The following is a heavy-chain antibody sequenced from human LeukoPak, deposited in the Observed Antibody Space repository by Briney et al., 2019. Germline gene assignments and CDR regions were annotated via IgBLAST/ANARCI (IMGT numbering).Heavy chain of an antibody. CDR3: ARRRAAAGPFVY. D-gene: IGHD6-13*01. V-gene: IGHV4-39*07. J-gene: IGHJ4*02. CDR2: IHYSDSA. CDR1: GGSISNSGYY. Sequence: SETLSPTCAVSGGSISNSGYYWAWIRHPPGKGLEYIGNIHYSDSALYNPSLQSRATILVDTSKNQFSLKFSPVTAADTAVYYCARRRAAAGPFVYWGQGTLVTVSS.